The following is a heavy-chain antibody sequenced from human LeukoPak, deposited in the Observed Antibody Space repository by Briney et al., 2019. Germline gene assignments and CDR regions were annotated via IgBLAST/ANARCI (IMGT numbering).Heavy chain of an antibody. V-gene: IGHV3-23*01. CDR2: ISGSGANT. J-gene: IGHJ4*02. CDR1: GFPFSTYA. D-gene: IGHD2-21*02. CDR3: ARGGGDIPIDY. Sequence: GGSLRLSCAASGFPFSTYAMSWVRQAPGKGLEWVSAISGSGANTFYADSVKGRFTISRDNAKNTLYLQMNSLRAEDTALYYCARGGGDIPIDYWGQGTLVTVSS.